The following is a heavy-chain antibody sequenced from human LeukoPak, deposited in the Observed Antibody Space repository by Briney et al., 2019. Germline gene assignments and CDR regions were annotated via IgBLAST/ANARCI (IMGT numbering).Heavy chain of an antibody. V-gene: IGHV1-2*02. J-gene: IGHJ6*03. Sequence: ASVKVSCKASGYTFTGYDMHWVRQAPGQGLECMGWINPNSGGTNYAQKFQGRVTITRDTSTSTAYMELSGLRSDDAAVYYCAREIGGPNHYYYIDVWGKGTTVTVSS. CDR2: INPNSGGT. D-gene: IGHD3-16*01. CDR3: AREIGGPNHYYYIDV. CDR1: GYTFTGYD.